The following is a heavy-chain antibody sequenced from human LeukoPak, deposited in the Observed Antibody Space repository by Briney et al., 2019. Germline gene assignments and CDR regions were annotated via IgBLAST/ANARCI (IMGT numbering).Heavy chain of an antibody. J-gene: IGHJ3*02. V-gene: IGHV1-18*01. CDR2: ISAYNGNT. D-gene: IGHD4-17*01. CDR1: GYTFTSYG. Sequence: ASVKVSCKASGYTFTSYGISWVRQAPGQGLEWMGWISAYNGNTNYAQKLQGRVTVTTDTSTSTAYMELRSLRSDDTAVYYCAREDYGDFLRAFDIWGQGTMVTVSS. CDR3: AREDYGDFLRAFDI.